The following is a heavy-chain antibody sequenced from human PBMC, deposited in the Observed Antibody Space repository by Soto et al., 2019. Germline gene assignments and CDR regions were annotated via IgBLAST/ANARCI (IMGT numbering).Heavy chain of an antibody. CDR3: ARGPPLGY. CDR2: IYHGGST. J-gene: IGHJ4*02. CDR1: GGSISSGGYS. Sequence: QLQLQESGSGLVKPSQTLSLTCAVSGGSISSGGYSWSWIRQPPGKGLECIGYIYHGGSTYYNPSLRSRVTRSGDSSKNQFSLKPSSGTAADTAGYYCARGPPLGYWGQGTLVTVSS. V-gene: IGHV4-30-2*01.